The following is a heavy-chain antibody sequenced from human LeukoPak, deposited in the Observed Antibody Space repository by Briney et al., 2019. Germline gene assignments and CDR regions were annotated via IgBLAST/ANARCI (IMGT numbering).Heavy chain of an antibody. J-gene: IGHJ6*03. Sequence: GGSLRLSCAASGFTFSTQWMSWVRQAPGKGLEWVAIVNQGGTQKYYVHSVKGRFTTSRDNAENSLYLQMNSLRAEDTAVYYCAREHHFYYLDAWGKGTTVTVPS. CDR2: VNQGGTQK. CDR3: AREHHFYYLDA. CDR1: GFTFSTQW. V-gene: IGHV3-7*01.